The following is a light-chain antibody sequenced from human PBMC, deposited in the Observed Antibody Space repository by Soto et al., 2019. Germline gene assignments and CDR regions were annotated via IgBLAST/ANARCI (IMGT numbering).Light chain of an antibody. CDR2: GAS. J-gene: IGKJ1*01. CDR3: QQYGSSPRT. V-gene: IGKV3-20*01. Sequence: DIVLTQSPGTLSLSPGERATLSCRASQTVSSSSLAWYQQKPGQAPRLLIFGASTRAAGFPDRFSGSGSGTDFTLTISRLESEDFAVYYCQQYGSSPRTFGQGTKVDIK. CDR1: QTVSSSS.